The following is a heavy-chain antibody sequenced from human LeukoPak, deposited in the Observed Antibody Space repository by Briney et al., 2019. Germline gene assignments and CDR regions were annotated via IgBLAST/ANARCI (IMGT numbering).Heavy chain of an antibody. CDR2: ISGSGGGT. D-gene: IGHD3-16*01. Sequence: PGGSLRLSCTASRIAFSSYGMTWVRQAPGKGLDWVSTISGSGGGTFYADSVKGRFTVSRDNSKNTLYLQMNSLRAEDTALYYCARGITSFDYWGQGTLVTVSS. CDR1: RIAFSSYG. J-gene: IGHJ4*02. V-gene: IGHV3-23*01. CDR3: ARGITSFDY.